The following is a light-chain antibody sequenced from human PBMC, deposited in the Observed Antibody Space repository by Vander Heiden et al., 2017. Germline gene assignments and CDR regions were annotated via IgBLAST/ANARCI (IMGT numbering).Light chain of an antibody. CDR1: ALGYKY. V-gene: IGLV3-1*01. CDR2: QDV. Sequence: QTATMSCSGNALGYKYVSWYQHKPGHSPVLIISQDVQRPSGIPERFSGSNSGDTATLTIGETQPMDDAVYYCQTWDSSTAVFGGGTKLT. CDR3: QTWDSSTAV. J-gene: IGLJ2*01.